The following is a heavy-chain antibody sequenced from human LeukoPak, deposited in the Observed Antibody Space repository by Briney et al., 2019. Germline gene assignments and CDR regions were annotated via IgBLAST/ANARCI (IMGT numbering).Heavy chain of an antibody. CDR1: GFTFSSYS. CDR2: ISSSSSYI. J-gene: IGHJ6*02. CDR3: ARDTLIWFGELELYYYGMDV. Sequence: GGSLRLSCAASGFTFSSYSMNWVRQAPGKGLEWVSSISSSSSYIYYADSVKGRFTISRDNAKNSLYLQMNSLRAEDTAVYYCARDTLIWFGELELYYYGMDVWGQGTTVTVSS. V-gene: IGHV3-21*01. D-gene: IGHD3-10*01.